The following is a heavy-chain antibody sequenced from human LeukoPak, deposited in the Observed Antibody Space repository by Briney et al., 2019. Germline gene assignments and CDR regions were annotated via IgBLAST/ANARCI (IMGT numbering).Heavy chain of an antibody. D-gene: IGHD2-21*02. CDR2: INPIIGGI. Sequence: ASGKVSCKASGYTFTGYYMHWVRQAPGQGLEWMGWINPIIGGIIYAQKFQGRVTMTRDTSISTAYIELSRLRSDDTAVYYCARDRMSGYCGGDCYSGFDYWGQGTLVTVPS. CDR1: GYTFTGYY. CDR3: ARDRMSGYCGGDCYSGFDY. V-gene: IGHV1-2*02. J-gene: IGHJ4*02.